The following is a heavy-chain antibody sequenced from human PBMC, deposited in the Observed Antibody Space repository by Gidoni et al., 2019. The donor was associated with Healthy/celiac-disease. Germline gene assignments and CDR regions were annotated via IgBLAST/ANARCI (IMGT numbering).Heavy chain of an antibody. CDR1: GGSFSGYY. Sequence: QVQLQQWGAGLLKPSETLSLTCAVYGGSFSGYYWSWIRQPPGKGLEWIGEINHSGSTNYNPSLKSRVTISVDTSKNQFSLKLSSVTAADTAVYYCARESGSRGGDYWGQGTLVTVSS. CDR3: ARESGSRGGDY. V-gene: IGHV4-34*01. D-gene: IGHD1-26*01. J-gene: IGHJ4*02. CDR2: INHSGST.